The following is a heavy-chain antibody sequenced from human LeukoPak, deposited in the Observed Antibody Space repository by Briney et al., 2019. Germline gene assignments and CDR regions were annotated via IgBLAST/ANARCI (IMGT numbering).Heavy chain of an antibody. D-gene: IGHD3-9*01. CDR1: GFMFSKYA. Sequence: PGGSLRLSCAASGFMFSKYAMSWVRQAPGKGLEWVSAITGSGDSTYYADSVKGRFTISRDNSKNTLYLQVNSLRAEDTAVYYCAKWGDYDILTGYYDSDYWGQGTLVTVSS. J-gene: IGHJ4*02. CDR2: ITGSGDST. CDR3: AKWGDYDILTGYYDSDY. V-gene: IGHV3-23*01.